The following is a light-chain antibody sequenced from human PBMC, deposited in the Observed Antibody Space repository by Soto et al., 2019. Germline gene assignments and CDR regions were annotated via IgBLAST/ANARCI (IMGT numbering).Light chain of an antibody. CDR1: RNDVGSYNY. CDR2: DVT. CDR3: SSYTYTPARYV. V-gene: IGLV2-14*03. Sequence: LTQPASVSAYPVKSITISCTGTRNDVGSYNYVSWYRQHPGKAPQLLIYDVTHRPAGVSSRFSGSKSDNTASLTISWLQAEDEVDDYCSSYTYTPARYVVGSGTKVTVL. J-gene: IGLJ1*01.